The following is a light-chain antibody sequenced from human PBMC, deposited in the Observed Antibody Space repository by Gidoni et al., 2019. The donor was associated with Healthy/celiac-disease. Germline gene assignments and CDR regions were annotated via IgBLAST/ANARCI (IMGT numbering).Light chain of an antibody. CDR2: GAS. CDR3: QQYGSSRFT. Sequence: EIVLTPSPGTLSLSPGERATLSCRASQSVSSSYLAWYQQKPGQAPRLLIYGASSRATGIPDRFSGSGSGTDFTLTISRLEPEDFAVYTCQQYGSSRFTFGPGTKVDIK. CDR1: QSVSSSY. J-gene: IGKJ3*01. V-gene: IGKV3-20*01.